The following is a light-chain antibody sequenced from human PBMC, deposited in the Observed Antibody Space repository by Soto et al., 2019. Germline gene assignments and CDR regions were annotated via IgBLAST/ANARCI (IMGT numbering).Light chain of an antibody. V-gene: IGKV1-5*01. J-gene: IGKJ1*01. CDR2: DAS. CDR3: QQYSTYPWT. CDR1: QKISSW. Sequence: DIQMTQSPSTLSASVGDRVTITCRASQKISSWLAWYQQKPGKAPKLLIFDASSLESGVPSRFSGSGSATEFTLTISSLQPDDFATYYCQQYSTYPWTFGQGTKVDIK.